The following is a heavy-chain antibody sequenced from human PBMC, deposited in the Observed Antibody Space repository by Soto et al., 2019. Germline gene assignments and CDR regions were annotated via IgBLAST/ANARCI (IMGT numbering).Heavy chain of an antibody. CDR2: ISAYNGNT. V-gene: IGHV1-18*01. CDR3: ASVMAGDYYYYGMDV. Sequence: ASVKVSCKASGYTFTSYGISWVRQAPGQGLEWMGWISAYNGNTNYAQKLQGRVTMTTDTSTSTAYMELRSLRSDDTAVYYCASVMAGDYYYYGMDVWGQGTTVTVSS. CDR1: GYTFTSYG. J-gene: IGHJ6*02. D-gene: IGHD6-19*01.